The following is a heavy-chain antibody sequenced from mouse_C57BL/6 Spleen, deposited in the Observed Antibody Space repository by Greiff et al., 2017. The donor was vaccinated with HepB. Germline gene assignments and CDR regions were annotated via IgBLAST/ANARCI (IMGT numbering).Heavy chain of an antibody. CDR2: ISNLAYSI. J-gene: IGHJ4*01. CDR1: GFTFSDYG. D-gene: IGHD3-3*01. Sequence: EVQRVESGGGLVQPGGSLKLSCAASGFTFSDYGMAWVRQAPRKGPEWVAFISNLAYSIYYADTVTGRFTISRENAKNTLYLEMSRLRSEDTAMYYCARRGRRYAMDYWGQGTSVTVSS. CDR3: ARRGRRYAMDY. V-gene: IGHV5-15*01.